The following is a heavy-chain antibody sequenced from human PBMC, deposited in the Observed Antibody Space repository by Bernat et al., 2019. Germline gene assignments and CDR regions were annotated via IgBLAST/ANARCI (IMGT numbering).Heavy chain of an antibody. Sequence: QVQLVESGGGVVRPGRSLRLSCVASGFTLSSYDMHWVRQAPGKGLEWVAVISYDGSNKYYADSVKGRFTISRDNSKNTLYLQMNRLGGEDTAVYYCAKDQCEPGSGYYPAWHHFDYWGQGTLVTVSS. CDR2: ISYDGSNK. CDR3: AKDQCEPGSGYYPAWHHFDY. D-gene: IGHD3-22*01. V-gene: IGHV3-30*18. J-gene: IGHJ4*02. CDR1: GFTLSSYD.